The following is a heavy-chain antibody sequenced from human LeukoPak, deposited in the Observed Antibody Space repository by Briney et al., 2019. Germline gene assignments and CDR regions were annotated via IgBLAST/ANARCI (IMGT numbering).Heavy chain of an antibody. J-gene: IGHJ4*02. CDR1: GGSFSGYY. V-gene: IGHV4-34*01. CDR2: INHSGST. D-gene: IGHD5-12*01. Sequence: PSETLSLTCAVYGGSFSGYYWSWIRQPPGKGLEWIGEINHSGSTNYNPSLKSRVTISVDTSKNQFSLKLSSVTAADTAVYYCAGIIRGGYLDDYWGQGTLVTVSS. CDR3: AGIIRGGYLDDY.